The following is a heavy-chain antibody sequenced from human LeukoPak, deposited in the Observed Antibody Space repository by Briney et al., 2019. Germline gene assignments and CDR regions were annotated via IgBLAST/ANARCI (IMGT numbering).Heavy chain of an antibody. V-gene: IGHV3-23*01. CDR2: ISGSGGST. CDR3: AKDRRDHGLCDY. CDR1: GFTFSSYA. Sequence: PGGSLRLSCAASGFTFSSYAMSWVRQAPGKGLEWVAAISGSGGSTYYADSVKGRFTISRDNSKNSLYLQMNSLRAEDTAVYYCAKDRRDHGLCDYWGQGTLVTVSS. J-gene: IGHJ4*02.